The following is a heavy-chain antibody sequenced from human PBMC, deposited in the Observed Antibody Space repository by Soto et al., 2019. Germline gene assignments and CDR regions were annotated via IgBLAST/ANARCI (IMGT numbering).Heavy chain of an antibody. D-gene: IGHD4-4*01. CDR1: GFTFSSYA. V-gene: IGHV3-30-3*01. CDR3: ARPLWRNDYNWGYFDL. J-gene: IGHJ2*01. CDR2: ISYDGSNK. Sequence: QVQLVESGGGVVQPGRSLRLSCAASGFTFSSYAMHWVRQAPGKGLEWVAVISYDGSNKYYADSVKGRFTISRDNSKNTRYLKRNSLRAEDTVVYYCARPLWRNDYNWGYFDLWGRGTLVTVSS.